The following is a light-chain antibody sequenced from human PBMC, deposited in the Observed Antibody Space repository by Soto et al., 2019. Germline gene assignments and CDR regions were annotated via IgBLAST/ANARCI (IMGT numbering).Light chain of an antibody. V-gene: IGKV1-39*01. J-gene: IGKJ1*01. CDR1: QSISSY. Sequence: TQMTQSPSSLSASLGDRVTLTFRASQSISSYLNWYQQKPGKAPKLLIYAASSLQSGVPSRFSGSGSGTDFTLTISSLQPEDFATYYCQQSYCTPWTFGQGTKVDIK. CDR2: AAS. CDR3: QQSYCTPWT.